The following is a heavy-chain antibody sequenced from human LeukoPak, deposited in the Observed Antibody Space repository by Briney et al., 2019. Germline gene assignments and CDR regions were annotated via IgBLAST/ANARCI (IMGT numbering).Heavy chain of an antibody. CDR3: ARAKDIVVVPAVGYFDY. J-gene: IGHJ4*02. CDR2: IIPIFGTA. CDR1: GGTFSSYA. D-gene: IGHD2-2*01. V-gene: IGHV1-69*13. Sequence: GASVKVSCKASGGTFSSYAISWVRQAPGQGLEWMGGIIPIFGTANYAQKFQGRVTITADESTSTAYMELSSLRSEDTAVYYCARAKDIVVVPAVGYFDYWGQGTLVTVSS.